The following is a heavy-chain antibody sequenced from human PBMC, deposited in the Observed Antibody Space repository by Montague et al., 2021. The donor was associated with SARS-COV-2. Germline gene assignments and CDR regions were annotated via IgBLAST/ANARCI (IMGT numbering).Heavy chain of an antibody. V-gene: IGHV4-34*01. D-gene: IGHD3-10*01. J-gene: IGHJ4*02. CDR1: GGSFSGYY. Sequence: SETLSLTCAVYGGSFSGYYWSWIRQPPEKGLEWIGEINQSGGTNSNPSLKSRVIISVDTSKNQFSLKLSSVTAADTAVYYYARRGSSVWGVTVSAELDYWGQGILVIVSS. CDR2: INQSGGT. CDR3: ARRGSSVWGVTVSAELDY.